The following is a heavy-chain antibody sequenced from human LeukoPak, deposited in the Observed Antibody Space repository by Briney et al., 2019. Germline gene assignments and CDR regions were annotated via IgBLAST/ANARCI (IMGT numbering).Heavy chain of an antibody. CDR2: ISAYTGNT. CDR1: GYTLTHYG. CDR3: ARRGAYSSGSGFSPYYFDY. J-gene: IGHJ4*02. D-gene: IGHD6-19*01. V-gene: IGHV1-18*01. Sequence: GASVKVSCKASGYTLTHYGISWVRQAPGQGLEWMGWISAYTGNTNYAQKIQGRVTMTTDTSTSTAYTELRSLRSDDTAVYYCARRGAYSSGSGFSPYYFDYWGQGTLVTVSS.